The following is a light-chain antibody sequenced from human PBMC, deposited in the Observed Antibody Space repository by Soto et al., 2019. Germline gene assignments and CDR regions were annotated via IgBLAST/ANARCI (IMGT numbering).Light chain of an antibody. CDR3: HQATIFPWT. CDR2: ATS. J-gene: IGKJ1*01. CDR1: QSITRW. V-gene: IGKV1-12*01. Sequence: DIQMTQSPSSVSASVGDRVTITCRASQSITRWFAWYQQKPGGAPRLLIYATSSLQSGTPSRFSGDGSGADFNLTINGLQPEDFATYYCHQATIFPWTFGQGTKVEV.